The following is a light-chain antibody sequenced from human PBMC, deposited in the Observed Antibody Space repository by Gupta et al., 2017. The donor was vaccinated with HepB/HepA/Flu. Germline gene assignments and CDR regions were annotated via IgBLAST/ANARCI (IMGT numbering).Light chain of an antibody. CDR2: TAS. CDR3: QQLNSYPLT. J-gene: IGKJ4*01. CDR1: QGISSS. V-gene: IGKV1-9*01. Sequence: DIQLTQSPSFLSASVGDRVTITCRASQGISSSLAWYQQEPGKAPKLLIYTASTLQSGVPSRFSGSGSGTEFTLTISSLQPEDFATYYCQQLNSYPLTFGGGTKMEIK.